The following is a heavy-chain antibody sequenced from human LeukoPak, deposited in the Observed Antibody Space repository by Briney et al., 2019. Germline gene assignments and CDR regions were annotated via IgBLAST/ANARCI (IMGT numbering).Heavy chain of an antibody. Sequence: ESGGSLRLSCAASGVMFSDFWMTWVRQAPGKGLEWVANIKQDGSVKYYVDSVKGRFTISRDNAKNSLDLQMNSLRGEDTAVYYCARYRGKGTSWPLDVWGQGTIVTVSS. V-gene: IGHV3-7*01. CDR2: IKQDGSVK. J-gene: IGHJ3*01. CDR1: GVMFSDFW. D-gene: IGHD1-26*01. CDR3: ARYRGKGTSWPLDV.